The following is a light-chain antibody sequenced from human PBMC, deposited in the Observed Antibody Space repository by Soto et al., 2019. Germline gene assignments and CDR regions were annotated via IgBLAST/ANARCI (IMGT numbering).Light chain of an antibody. Sequence: EIVLTQSPGTLSLSPGERATLSCRASQSVISPFLAWYQQKPGQAPRLLIYAASSRATGIHGRFSGSGSGTEFTLTISRLEPEDFAVYYCHQYGNSPGTFGQGTKVEIK. V-gene: IGKV3-20*01. CDR3: HQYGNSPGT. CDR2: AAS. J-gene: IGKJ1*01. CDR1: QSVISPF.